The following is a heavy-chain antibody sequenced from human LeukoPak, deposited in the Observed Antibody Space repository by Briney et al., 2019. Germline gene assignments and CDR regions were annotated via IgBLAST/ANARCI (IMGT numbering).Heavy chain of an antibody. D-gene: IGHD4-23*01. J-gene: IGHJ4*02. CDR3: ARSTYGGNSDY. CDR2: ISSSSSTI. V-gene: IGHV3-48*01. CDR1: GFTFSSYS. Sequence: GSLRLSCAASGFTFSSYSMNWVRQAPGKGLEWVSYISSSSSTIYYADSVKGRLTISRDNAKNSLYLQMNSLRAEDTAVYYCARSTYGGNSDYWGQGTLVTVSS.